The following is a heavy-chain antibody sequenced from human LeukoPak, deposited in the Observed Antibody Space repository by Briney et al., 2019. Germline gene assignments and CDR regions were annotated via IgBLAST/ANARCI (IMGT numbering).Heavy chain of an antibody. CDR3: ARGPPRVVVPAAISVWFDP. J-gene: IGHJ5*02. Sequence: SVKVSCKASGYTFTSYGISWVRQAPGQGLEWMGGIIPIFGTANYAQKFQGRVTITADESTSTAYMELSSLRSEDTAVYYCARGPPRVVVPAAISVWFDPWGQGTLVTVSS. CDR1: GYTFTSYG. V-gene: IGHV1-69*13. D-gene: IGHD2-2*01. CDR2: IIPIFGTA.